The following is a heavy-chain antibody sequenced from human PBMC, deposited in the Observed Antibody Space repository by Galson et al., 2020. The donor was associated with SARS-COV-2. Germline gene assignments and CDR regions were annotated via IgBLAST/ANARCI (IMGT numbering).Heavy chain of an antibody. CDR1: GFTFSSYA. CDR2: ISYDGSNK. V-gene: IGHV3-30-3*01. J-gene: IGHJ4*02. CDR3: ARGQGFGELSGDYFDY. Sequence: GESLKISCAASGFTFSSYAMHWVRQAPGKGLEWVAVISYDGSNKYYADSVKGRFTISRDNSKNTLYLQMNSLRAEDTAVYYCARGQGFGELSGDYFDYWGQGTLVTVSS. D-gene: IGHD3-10*01.